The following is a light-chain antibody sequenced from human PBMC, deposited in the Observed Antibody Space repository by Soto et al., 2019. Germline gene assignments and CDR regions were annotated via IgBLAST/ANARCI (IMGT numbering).Light chain of an antibody. J-gene: IGLJ2*01. CDR3: LLSYSGGVV. CDR2: DTN. CDR1: TGAVTSGHY. Sequence: QAVVTQEPSVTVSPGGTVTLTCGSSTGAVTSGHYPYWFQQKPGQAPTTLIYDTNNKHSWTPARFSGSLLGDKAALTLSGAQPEDEADYYCLLSYSGGVVFGGGTKLTVL. V-gene: IGLV7-46*01.